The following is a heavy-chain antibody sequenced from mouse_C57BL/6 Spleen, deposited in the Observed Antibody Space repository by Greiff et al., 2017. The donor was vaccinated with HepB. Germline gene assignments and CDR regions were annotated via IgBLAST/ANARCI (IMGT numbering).Heavy chain of an antibody. CDR1: GFNIKDDY. Sequence: EVKLQESGAELVRPGASVKLSCTASGFNIKDDYMHWVKQRPEQGLEWIGWIDPENGDTEYASKFQGKATITADTSSNTAYLQLSSLTSEDTAVYYCTTLYYSKGVAYWGQGTLVTVSA. D-gene: IGHD2-5*01. V-gene: IGHV14-4*01. J-gene: IGHJ3*01. CDR3: TTLYYSKGVAY. CDR2: IDPENGDT.